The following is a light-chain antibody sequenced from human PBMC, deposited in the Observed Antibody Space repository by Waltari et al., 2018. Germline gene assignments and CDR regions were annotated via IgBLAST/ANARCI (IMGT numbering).Light chain of an antibody. Sequence: EIVLTQSQATLSLSPGESATLSCRASQSVSTYLAWYQQKPGQAPRLLIYDAFRRATGIPDRFSANGSETDFTLTISSLEAEDFATYYCQQRNKWVTFGQGTRLESK. V-gene: IGKV3-11*01. J-gene: IGKJ5*01. CDR1: QSVSTY. CDR2: DAF. CDR3: QQRNKWVT.